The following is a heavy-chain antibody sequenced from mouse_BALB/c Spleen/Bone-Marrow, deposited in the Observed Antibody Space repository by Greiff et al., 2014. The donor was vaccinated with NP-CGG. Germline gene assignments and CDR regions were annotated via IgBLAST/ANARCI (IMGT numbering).Heavy chain of an antibody. V-gene: IGHV7-3*02. Sequence: EVKVEESGGGLVQPGGSLRLSRATSGFTFTDYYMSWVRQPPGRALEWLGFIRNKAKGYTTEYSASVKGRFTISRDNSQSILYLQMNTLRAEDSATYYCARDINYDIYWYFDVWGAGTTVTVSS. CDR1: GFTFTDYY. CDR2: IRNKAKGYTT. J-gene: IGHJ1*01. D-gene: IGHD2-4*01. CDR3: ARDINYDIYWYFDV.